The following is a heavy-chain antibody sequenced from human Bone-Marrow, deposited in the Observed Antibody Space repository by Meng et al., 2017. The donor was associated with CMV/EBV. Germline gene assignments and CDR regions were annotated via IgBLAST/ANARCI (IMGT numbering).Heavy chain of an antibody. CDR3: ARRYCSSTSCWIFDY. V-gene: IGHV5-51*01. CDR2: IYPGDSDT. J-gene: IGHJ4*02. Sequence: GESLKISCKGSGYSFTSYWIGWVRQMPGKGLEWMGIIYPGDSDTRYSPSFQGQVTISADKSISTAYLQWSSLKASDTAMYYCARRYCSSTSCWIFDYWGQRTLVTVSS. CDR1: GYSFTSYW. D-gene: IGHD2-2*01.